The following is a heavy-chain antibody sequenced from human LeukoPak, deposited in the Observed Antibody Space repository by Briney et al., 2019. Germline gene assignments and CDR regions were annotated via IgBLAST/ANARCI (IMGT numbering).Heavy chain of an antibody. CDR1: GYTFTSYD. Sequence: GASVKVSCKASGYTFTSYDINWVRQATGQGLELMGWMNPDSGNTGYVQKFQGRVTITRNTSISTAYMELSSLRSEDTAVYYCARDSGITIFGVPLDYWGQGTLVTVSS. J-gene: IGHJ4*02. CDR3: ARDSGITIFGVPLDY. V-gene: IGHV1-8*03. CDR2: MNPDSGNT. D-gene: IGHD3-3*01.